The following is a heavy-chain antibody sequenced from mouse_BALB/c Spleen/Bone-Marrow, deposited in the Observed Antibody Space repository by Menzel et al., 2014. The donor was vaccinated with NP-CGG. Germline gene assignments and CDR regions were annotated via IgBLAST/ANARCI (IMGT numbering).Heavy chain of an antibody. CDR2: INSNGGTT. CDR3: ARGLYYVAYGPGFAY. D-gene: IGHD2-13*01. Sequence: EVKLVESGGGLVQPGGSLKPSCAASGFTFSNYGMSWVRQTPDKRLDLVATINSNGGTTYYPDSVKGRFTISRDNAKNTLYLQMSSQKSEDTAMYFCARGLYYVAYGPGFAYWGQGTLVTVSA. V-gene: IGHV5-6-3*01. CDR1: GFTFSNYG. J-gene: IGHJ3*01.